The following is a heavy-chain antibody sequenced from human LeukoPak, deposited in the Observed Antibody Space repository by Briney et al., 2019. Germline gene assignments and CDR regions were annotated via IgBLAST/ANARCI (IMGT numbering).Heavy chain of an antibody. V-gene: IGHV4-59*12. J-gene: IGHJ4*02. CDR2: MYYGGNT. CDR1: GGSLTNYY. D-gene: IGHD1-1*01. CDR3: ARYSGTGYGMYYFDY. Sequence: PSETLSLTCTVSGGSLTNYYWSWIRQPPGKGLEWIGYMYYGGNTNYNPSLKSRVTISVDTSKNHFSLRLSSVTAADTAVYYCARYSGTGYGMYYFDYWGQGTLVTVSS.